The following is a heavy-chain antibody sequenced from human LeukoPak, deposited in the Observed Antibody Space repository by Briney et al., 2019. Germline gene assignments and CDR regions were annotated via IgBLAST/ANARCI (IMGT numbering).Heavy chain of an antibody. CDR1: GGSISSGGYY. J-gene: IGHJ5*02. D-gene: IGHD2-15*01. V-gene: IGHV4-30-2*01. CDR3: ARDGCSGGSCFNWFDP. CDR2: IYHSGST. Sequence: SETLSLTCTVSGGSISSGGYYWSWIRQPPGKGLEWIGYIYHSGSTYYNPSLKSRITISVDTSKNQFSLKLSSVTAADTAVYYCARDGCSGGSCFNWFDPWGQGTLVTVSS.